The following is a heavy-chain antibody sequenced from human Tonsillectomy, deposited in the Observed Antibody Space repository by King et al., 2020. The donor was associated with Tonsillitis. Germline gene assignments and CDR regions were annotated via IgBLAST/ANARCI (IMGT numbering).Heavy chain of an antibody. CDR1: GFTFSSYT. CDR2: ISSNSTYI. J-gene: IGHJ6*02. CDR3: ARGSSGMDV. Sequence: VQLVESGGGLVKPGGSLRLSCAASGFTFSSYTMNWVRQAPGKGLEWVSSISSNSTYIYHADSVKGRFTISRDNAKNSLYLQMNSLRAEDTAVYYCARGSSGMDVWGQGTTVTVSS. V-gene: IGHV3-21*01. D-gene: IGHD3-10*01.